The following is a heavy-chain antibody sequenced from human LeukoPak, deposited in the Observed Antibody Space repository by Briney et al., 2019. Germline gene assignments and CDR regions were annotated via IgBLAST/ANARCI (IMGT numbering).Heavy chain of an antibody. J-gene: IGHJ4*02. V-gene: IGHV1-2*02. CDR1: GYTFTGYS. CDR3: ASSIVYCSSTSCYFN. D-gene: IGHD2-2*01. Sequence: ASVKVSCKASGYTFTGYSMHWVRQAPGQGLEWMGWINLNSGGTNYAQKFQGRVTMTRDTSISTAYMELSRLRSDDTAVYYCASSIVYCSSTSCYFNWGQGTLVTVSS. CDR2: INLNSGGT.